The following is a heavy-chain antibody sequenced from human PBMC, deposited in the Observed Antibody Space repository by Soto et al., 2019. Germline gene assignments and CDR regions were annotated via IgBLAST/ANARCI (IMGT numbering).Heavy chain of an antibody. J-gene: IGHJ6*02. CDR3: ARARRLGMVRGVKRGLDV. CDR2: INHIGST. Sequence: QVQLQQWGAGLLKPSETLSLTCAVYGGSFSDYYWSWIRQPPGKGLEWIGEINHIGSTNYNPALKSRLTISVDTSRNQFSLKLNSVTAADTAVYYCARARRLGMVRGVKRGLDVWGQGTTVTVSS. D-gene: IGHD3-10*01. CDR1: GGSFSDYY. V-gene: IGHV4-34*01.